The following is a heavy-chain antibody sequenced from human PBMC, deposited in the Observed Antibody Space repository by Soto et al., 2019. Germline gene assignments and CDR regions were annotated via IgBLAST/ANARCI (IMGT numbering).Heavy chain of an antibody. CDR1: GYTFTSYD. D-gene: IGHD6-6*01. J-gene: IGHJ3*02. V-gene: IGHV1-8*02. CDR3: ARAPYSSSSAFDI. CDR2: MNPNSGNT. Sequence: ASVKVSCKASGYTFTSYDINWVRQATGQGLEWMGWMNPNSGNTGYAQKFQGRVTMSRNTSISTAYMELSSLRSEDTAVYYCARAPYSSSSAFDIWGQGTMVTVSS.